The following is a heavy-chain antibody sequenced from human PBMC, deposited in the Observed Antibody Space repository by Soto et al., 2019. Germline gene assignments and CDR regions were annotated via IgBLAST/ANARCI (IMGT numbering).Heavy chain of an antibody. J-gene: IGHJ4*02. D-gene: IGHD2-15*01. Sequence: ASVKVSCKASGYTFTSYGISWVRQAPGQGLEWMGWISAYNGNTNYAQKLQGRVTMTTDTSTSTAYMELRRLRSDDTAVYYCARAGLVVVAATTLKAGIDYWGQGTLVTVSS. CDR1: GYTFTSYG. V-gene: IGHV1-18*01. CDR2: ISAYNGNT. CDR3: ARAGLVVVAATTLKAGIDY.